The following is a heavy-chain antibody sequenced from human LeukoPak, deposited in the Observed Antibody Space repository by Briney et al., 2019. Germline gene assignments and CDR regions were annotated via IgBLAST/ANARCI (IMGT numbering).Heavy chain of an antibody. J-gene: IGHJ6*02. CDR3: ARVVYSSSWYNYYGMDV. CDR2: IYYSGST. CDR1: AGSSGSGGYS. V-gene: IGHV4-61*08. Sequence: SETLSLTCTVSAGSSGSGGYSWSWIRQHPGKGLEWIGNIYYSGSTNYNPSLKSRVTISVDTSKNQFSLKLSSVTAADTAVYYCARVVYSSSWYNYYGMDVWGQGTTVTVSS. D-gene: IGHD6-13*01.